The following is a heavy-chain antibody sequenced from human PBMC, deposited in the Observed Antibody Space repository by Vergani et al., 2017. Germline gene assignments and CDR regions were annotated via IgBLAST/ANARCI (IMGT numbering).Heavy chain of an antibody. CDR3: ARGDYGILTGYGY. CDR2: INPSGGHT. J-gene: IGHJ4*02. D-gene: IGHD3-9*01. CDR1: GYTFSNYY. V-gene: IGHV1-46*03. Sequence: QVQVVQSGAEVKQSGASVKVSCKTSGYTFSNYYMHWVRQAPGQGLEWMGIINPSGGHTNYAQKFQGRVNMTRDTSTSTVYMELSSLRSEDTAIYYCARGDYGILTGYGYWGQGTLVTVSA.